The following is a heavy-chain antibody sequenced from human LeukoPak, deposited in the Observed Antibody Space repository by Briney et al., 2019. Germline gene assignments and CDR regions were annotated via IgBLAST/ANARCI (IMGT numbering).Heavy chain of an antibody. CDR1: GGTFSSYA. Sequence: SVKVSCKASGGTFSSYAISWVRQAPGQGLEWMGGIIPIFGTANYAQKFQGRVTITADESTSTAYMELSSLRSEDTAVYYCAREKGVVVPAAIRWFDPWGQGALVTVSS. J-gene: IGHJ5*02. CDR2: IIPIFGTA. V-gene: IGHV1-69*13. D-gene: IGHD2-2*01. CDR3: AREKGVVVPAAIRWFDP.